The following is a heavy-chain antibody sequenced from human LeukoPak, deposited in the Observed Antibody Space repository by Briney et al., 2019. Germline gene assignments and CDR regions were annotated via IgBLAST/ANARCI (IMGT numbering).Heavy chain of an antibody. Sequence: ASVKVSCKASGYTFTSYYMHWVRQAPGQGLEWMGIINPSGGSTSYAQKFQGRVTMTRDTSTSTVYMELSSLRSEDTAVYYCARGLPRLRWYHYNWFDPWGQGTLVTVSS. CDR1: GYTFTSYY. J-gene: IGHJ5*02. CDR2: INPSGGST. D-gene: IGHD4-23*01. V-gene: IGHV1-46*01. CDR3: ARGLPRLRWYHYNWFDP.